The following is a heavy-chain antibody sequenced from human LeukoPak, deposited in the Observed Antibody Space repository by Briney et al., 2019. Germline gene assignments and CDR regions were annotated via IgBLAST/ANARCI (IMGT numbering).Heavy chain of an antibody. V-gene: IGHV1-2*02. CDR1: GYTFTGYY. D-gene: IGHD6-6*01. CDR3: ARDPIGQEQLVFDY. Sequence: GASVKVSCKASGYTFTGYYMHWVRQAPGQGLEWMGWINPNSGGTNYAQKFQGRVTMTRDTSISTAYMELSRLRSDDTAVYYCARDPIGQEQLVFDYWGQGTLVTVSS. J-gene: IGHJ4*02. CDR2: INPNSGGT.